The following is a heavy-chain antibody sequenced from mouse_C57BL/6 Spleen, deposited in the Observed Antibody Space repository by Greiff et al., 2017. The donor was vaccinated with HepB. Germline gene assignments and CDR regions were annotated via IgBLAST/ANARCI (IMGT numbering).Heavy chain of an antibody. J-gene: IGHJ3*01. CDR1: GYTFTSYW. D-gene: IGHD2-3*01. CDR2: IYPSDSET. V-gene: IGHV1-61*01. Sequence: VQLQQPGAELVRPGSSVKLSCKASGYTFTSYWMDWVKQRPGQGLEWIGNIYPSDSETHYNQKFKDKATLTVDKSSSTAYMQLSSLTSEDFAVYSCARGYDGFPFAYWGQGTLVTVSA. CDR3: ARGYDGFPFAY.